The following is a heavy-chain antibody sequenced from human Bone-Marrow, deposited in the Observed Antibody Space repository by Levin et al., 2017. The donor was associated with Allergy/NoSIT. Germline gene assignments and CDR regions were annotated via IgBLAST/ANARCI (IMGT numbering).Heavy chain of an antibody. D-gene: IGHD2/OR15-2a*01. V-gene: IGHV3-21*01. CDR3: VKGIIGDVRVAHKEAFDV. CDR1: GFTFSDYS. CDR2: ISSDSSDL. Sequence: SGGSLRLSCIVSGFTFSDYSVYWVRQAPGKGLEWISSISSDSSDLYYADSVKGRFTISRDNAKNSLNLQVSSLRAEDTAVYHCVKGIIGDVRVAHKEAFDVWGQGTMVTVSS. J-gene: IGHJ3*01.